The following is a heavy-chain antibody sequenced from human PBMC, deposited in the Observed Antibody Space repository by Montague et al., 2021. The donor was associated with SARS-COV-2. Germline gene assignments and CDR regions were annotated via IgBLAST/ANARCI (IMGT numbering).Heavy chain of an antibody. CDR2: IYYSGST. CDR3: AREKGGSYSGRRYYYYYYMDV. D-gene: IGHD1-26*01. Sequence: SETLSLTCTVSGGSISSYYWSWIRQPPGKGLEWIGYIYYSGSTNYNPSLKSRVTISVDTSKNQFSLKLSSVTAADMAAYYCAREKGGSYSGRRYYYYYYMDVWGKGTTVTVSS. J-gene: IGHJ6*03. CDR1: GGSISSYY. V-gene: IGHV4-59*01.